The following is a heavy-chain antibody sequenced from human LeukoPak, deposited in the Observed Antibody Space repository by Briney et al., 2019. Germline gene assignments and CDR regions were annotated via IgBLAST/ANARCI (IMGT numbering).Heavy chain of an antibody. D-gene: IGHD3-3*01. V-gene: IGHV1-18*01. CDR1: GYTFTSYG. Sequence: ASVKVSCKASGYTFTSYGISRVRQAPGQGLEWMGWISAYNGNTNYAQKLQGRVTMTTDTSTSTAYMELRSLRPDDTAVYYCARGQYDFWSGQSPLDYWGQGTLVTVSS. CDR2: ISAYNGNT. J-gene: IGHJ4*02. CDR3: ARGQYDFWSGQSPLDY.